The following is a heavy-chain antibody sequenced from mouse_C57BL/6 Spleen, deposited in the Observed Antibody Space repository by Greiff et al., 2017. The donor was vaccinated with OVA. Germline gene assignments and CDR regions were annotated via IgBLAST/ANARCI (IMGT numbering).Heavy chain of an antibody. V-gene: IGHV5-4*03. J-gene: IGHJ2*01. D-gene: IGHD1-1*01. CDR2: ISDGGSYT. Sequence: DVKLVESGGGLVKPGGSLKLSCAASGFTFSSYAMSWVRQTPEKRLEWVATISDGGSYTYYPDNVKGRFTISRDNAKNNLYLQMSHLKSEDTAMYYCARGPNYYGSSYSYYCDYWGQGTTLTVSS. CDR1: GFTFSSYA. CDR3: ARGPNYYGSSYSYYCDY.